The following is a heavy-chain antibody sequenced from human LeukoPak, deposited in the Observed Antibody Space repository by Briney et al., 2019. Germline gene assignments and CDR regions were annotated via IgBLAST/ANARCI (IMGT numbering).Heavy chain of an antibody. V-gene: IGHV3-21*05. CDR2: ISASGSDI. D-gene: IGHD1-26*01. Sequence: GGSLRLSCAASGFTFSSYSMNWVRQTPGKGLEWVSYISASGSDIYYADSVKGRFTISRDNAKNSLYLQMNSLRAEDTALYYCASWDIGFDPWGQGALVIVSS. CDR1: GFTFSSYS. CDR3: ASWDIGFDP. J-gene: IGHJ5*02.